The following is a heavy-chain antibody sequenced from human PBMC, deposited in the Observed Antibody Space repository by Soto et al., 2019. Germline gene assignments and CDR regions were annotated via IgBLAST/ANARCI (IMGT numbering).Heavy chain of an antibody. D-gene: IGHD1-26*01. Sequence: ELQLVESGGGVVRPGGSLRLSCAASGFTIDDYGMSWVRQAPGKGLEWVSGINWNGGSTGYADSVKGRFTISRDNAKNSLYLQMNSLRAEDTALYHCARGGELRFENAFDIWGQGTMVTVSS. V-gene: IGHV3-20*01. CDR3: ARGGELRFENAFDI. J-gene: IGHJ3*02. CDR1: GFTIDDYG. CDR2: INWNGGST.